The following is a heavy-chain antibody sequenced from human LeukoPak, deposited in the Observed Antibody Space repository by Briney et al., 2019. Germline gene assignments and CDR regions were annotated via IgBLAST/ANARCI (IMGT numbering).Heavy chain of an antibody. Sequence: SETLSLTCTVSGGSISSYYWSWIRQPPGKGPEWIGYIYYSGSTNYNPSLKSRVTISVDTSKNQFSLKLSSVTAADTAVYYCATTATNSSGWYSARTRFDYWGQGTLVTVSS. CDR2: IYYSGST. D-gene: IGHD6-19*01. CDR1: GGSISSYY. J-gene: IGHJ4*02. V-gene: IGHV4-59*08. CDR3: ATTATNSSGWYSARTRFDY.